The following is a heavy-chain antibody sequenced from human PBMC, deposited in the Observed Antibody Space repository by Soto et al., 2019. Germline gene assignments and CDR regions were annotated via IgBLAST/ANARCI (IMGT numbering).Heavy chain of an antibody. CDR1: GFTFSSYI. CDR2: ISSTSTNI. CDR3: ARGIISSSLVTFDV. V-gene: IGHV3-21*01. Sequence: EVQLVESGGGLVKPGGSLRLSCAASGFTFSSYIMHWVRQAPGKGLEWISTISSTSTNIYYADSVKGRFTISRDNPKNSLFLQLNSLRDADMAVYYCARGIISSSLVTFDVWGQGTVVTVS. J-gene: IGHJ3*01. D-gene: IGHD2-2*01.